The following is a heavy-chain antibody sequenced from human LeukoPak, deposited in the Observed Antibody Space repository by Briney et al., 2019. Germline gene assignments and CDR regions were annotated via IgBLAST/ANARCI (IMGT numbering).Heavy chain of an antibody. CDR3: ARDKIAAAGTRWFDP. J-gene: IGHJ5*02. Sequence: GGSLRLSCAASGFTFSSYGMHWVRQAPGKGLEWVAVIWYDGSNKYYADSVKGRFTISRDNSKNTLYLQMNSLSAEDTAVYYCARDKIAAAGTRWFDPWGQGTLVTVSS. V-gene: IGHV3-33*01. CDR1: GFTFSSYG. D-gene: IGHD6-13*01. CDR2: IWYDGSNK.